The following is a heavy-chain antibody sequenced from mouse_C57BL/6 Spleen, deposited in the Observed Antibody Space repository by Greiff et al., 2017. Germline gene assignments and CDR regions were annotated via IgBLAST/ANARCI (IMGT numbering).Heavy chain of an antibody. CDR2: ISDGGSYT. Sequence: DVMLVESGGGLVKPGGSLKLSCAASGFTFSSYAMSWVRQTPEKRLEWVATISDGGSYTYYPDNVKGRFTSSIDNAKNNLYLQMSHLKSEDTAMYYCARDSVFFGYWGQGTTLTVSS. J-gene: IGHJ2*01. CDR3: ARDSVFFGY. D-gene: IGHD1-1*01. CDR1: GFTFSSYA. V-gene: IGHV5-4*01.